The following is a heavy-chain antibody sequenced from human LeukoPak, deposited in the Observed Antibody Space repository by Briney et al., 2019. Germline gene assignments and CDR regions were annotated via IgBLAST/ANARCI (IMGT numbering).Heavy chain of an antibody. CDR1: AFSLSDFY. D-gene: IGHD4-11*01. CDR2: ITSGGSST. V-gene: IGHV3-11*01. J-gene: IGHJ5*01. Sequence: SAGYLTLSCVVYAFSLSDFYMSWVSQAHGKQREWISYITSGGSSTDYADSVKGRFTIYTYTGTNSVVLQMDSLRAKDTDVYYLTRGRRGSNHAFASWGQPSL. CDR3: TRGRRGSNHAFAS.